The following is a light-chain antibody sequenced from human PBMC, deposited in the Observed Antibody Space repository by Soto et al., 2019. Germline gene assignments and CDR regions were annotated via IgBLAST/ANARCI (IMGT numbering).Light chain of an antibody. CDR2: GIS. Sequence: ENWLTQSRGSLSLSRGESATLSCRASQIVSNNFFACYQQRPGQAPRLLIYGISNRATGIPDRFSGSGSGTDFTLTISRLEPEDFVVYYCQQYITLPHTFGQGTKVDIK. CDR3: QQYITLPHT. V-gene: IGKV3-20*01. J-gene: IGKJ2*01. CDR1: QIVSNNF.